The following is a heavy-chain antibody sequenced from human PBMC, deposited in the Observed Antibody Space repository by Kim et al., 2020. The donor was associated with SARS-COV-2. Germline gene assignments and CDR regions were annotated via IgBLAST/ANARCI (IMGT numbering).Heavy chain of an antibody. CDR2: INWNGGST. CDR1: GFTFDDYG. V-gene: IGHV3-20*04. D-gene: IGHD1-7*01. CDR3: ARDQPTGTINVPFDY. Sequence: GGSLRLSCAASGFTFDDYGMSWVRQAPGKGLEWVSGINWNGGSTGYADSVKGRFTISRDNAKNSLYLQMNSLRAEDTALYYCARDQPTGTINVPFDYWGQGTLVTVSS. J-gene: IGHJ4*02.